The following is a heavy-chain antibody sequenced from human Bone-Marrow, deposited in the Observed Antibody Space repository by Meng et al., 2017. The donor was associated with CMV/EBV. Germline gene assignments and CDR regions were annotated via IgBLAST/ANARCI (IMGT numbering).Heavy chain of an antibody. CDR2: ISPIFGTA. V-gene: IGHV1-69*05. D-gene: IGHD6-6*01. CDR1: GCTFSSYA. J-gene: IGHJ6*02. Sequence: SVKVSCKASGCTFSSYAFSWVRQAPGQGLEWMGGISPIFGTANYAQKFQGRVTITTDESTSTAYMELSSLRSDDTVVYYCADHSRSCKKGTMYYYYYGMDFWGQGTTVTVSS. CDR3: ADHSRSCKKGTMYYYYYGMDF.